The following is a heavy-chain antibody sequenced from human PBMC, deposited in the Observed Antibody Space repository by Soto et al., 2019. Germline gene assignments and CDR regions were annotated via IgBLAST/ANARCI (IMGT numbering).Heavy chain of an antibody. D-gene: IGHD3-10*01. J-gene: IGHJ4*02. V-gene: IGHV3-72*01. CDR3: VSVSGSYYYDY. CDR1: GFTFSDHY. CDR2: TRNKANSYTT. Sequence: EVQLVESGGGLVQPRGSLRLSCAASGFTFSDHYMDWVRQAPGKGLEWVGRTRNKANSYTTEYAASVKGRFTVSRDDSKNSLFLQMNSLKTEDTALYYCVSVSGSYYYDYWGQGTLVTVSS.